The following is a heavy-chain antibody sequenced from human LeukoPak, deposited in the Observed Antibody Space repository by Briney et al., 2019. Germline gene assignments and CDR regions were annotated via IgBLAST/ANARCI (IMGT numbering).Heavy chain of an antibody. CDR2: IKEDGSEE. CDR1: GFQFGDFW. D-gene: IGHD1-26*01. J-gene: IGHJ4*02. CDR3: VRDSRPGGAVGLHHNFDL. V-gene: IGHV3-7*01. Sequence: GGSLKLPCAASGFQFGDFWMAWARQTPGKGLEWVADIKEDGSEEHYVDSVKGRFAISRDNDRNSLFLQMNSLRGDDTAVYFCVRDSRPGGAVGLHHNFDLWGLGTRVTVSS.